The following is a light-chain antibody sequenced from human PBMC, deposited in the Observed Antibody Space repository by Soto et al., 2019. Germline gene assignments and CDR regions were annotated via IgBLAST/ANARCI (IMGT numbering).Light chain of an antibody. J-gene: IGKJ4*01. Sequence: DIQLTQSPSFLSASVGDRVTITCRASQGISSYLAWYQQKSGKAPKLLIYAASTLQSGVPSRFSGSGSGTKFTLTISSLQPEDFATYYCQQLNSYPHTFGGGTKVDIK. CDR3: QQLNSYPHT. CDR1: QGISSY. CDR2: AAS. V-gene: IGKV1-9*01.